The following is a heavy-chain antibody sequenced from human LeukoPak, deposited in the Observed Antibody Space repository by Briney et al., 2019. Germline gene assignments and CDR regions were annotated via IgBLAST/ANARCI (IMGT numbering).Heavy chain of an antibody. CDR3: SRDGWIAYSGYNHLYYFAY. D-gene: IGHD5-12*01. CDR1: GDSISSGSYY. J-gene: IGHJ4*02. CDR2: IYSSENT. V-gene: IGHV4-61*02. Sequence: SDTLSLTCTVSGDSISSGSYYWSWIRQPAGKGLEWIGRIYSSENTNYNPSLKSRVTIPVDTSKHQFSLQLNSVTAADSAVYYCSRDGWIAYSGYNHLYYFAYWGQGALVTVSS.